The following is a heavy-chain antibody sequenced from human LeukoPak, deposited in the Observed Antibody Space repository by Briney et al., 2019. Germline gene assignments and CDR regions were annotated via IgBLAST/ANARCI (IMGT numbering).Heavy chain of an antibody. CDR2: IGTDGSST. D-gene: IGHD4-23*01. CDR3: ARDKYGGNSNAFDF. Sequence: GGSLRLSSAASGFTFSNYWMDWVRQVPGKGLVWVSRIGTDGSSTTYADYVKGRFTISRDNAKNTLYLQMNSLRAEDTAVYYCARDKYGGNSNAFDFWGQGTLVTVSS. J-gene: IGHJ3*01. V-gene: IGHV3-74*01. CDR1: GFTFSNYW.